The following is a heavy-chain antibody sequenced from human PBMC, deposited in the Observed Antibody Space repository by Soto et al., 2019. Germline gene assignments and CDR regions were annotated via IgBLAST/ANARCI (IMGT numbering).Heavy chain of an antibody. CDR3: ARVGYSSFGGDY. CDR2: IIPILGIA. Sequence: QVQLVQSGAEVKKPGSSVKVSCKASGGTFSSYTISWVRQAPGQGLEWMGRIIPILGIANYAQKFQGRVTMTADKSTSTAYMELSSLRSEDTGVYYCARVGYSSFGGDYWGQGTLVTVSS. V-gene: IGHV1-69*02. CDR1: GGTFSSYT. J-gene: IGHJ4*02. D-gene: IGHD6-13*01.